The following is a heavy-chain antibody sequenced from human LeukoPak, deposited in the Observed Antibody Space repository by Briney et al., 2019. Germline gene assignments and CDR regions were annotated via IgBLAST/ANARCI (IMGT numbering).Heavy chain of an antibody. CDR1: GFTFSSYW. CDR2: INSGGSST. Sequence: PGGSLRLSCAASGFTFSSYWMHWVRQAPGKGLVWVSRINSGGSSTSYADFVKGRFTISRDNAKNTLSLQMDSLRAEDTAVYYCARVIDGWYFDYWGQGTLVTVSS. V-gene: IGHV3-74*01. J-gene: IGHJ4*02. CDR3: ARVIDGWYFDY. D-gene: IGHD6-19*01.